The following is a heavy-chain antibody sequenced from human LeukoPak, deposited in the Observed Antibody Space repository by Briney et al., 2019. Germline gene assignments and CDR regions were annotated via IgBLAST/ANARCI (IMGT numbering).Heavy chain of an antibody. Sequence: SETLSLTCTVSGGSISSYYWSWIRQPPGKGLEWIGYIYYSGSTNYNPSLKSRVTISVDTSKNQFSLKLSSVTAADTAVYYCARSQLIRGSLGLFDYWGQGTLVTVSS. V-gene: IGHV4-59*01. CDR2: IYYSGST. CDR3: ARSQLIRGSLGLFDY. D-gene: IGHD1-26*01. CDR1: GGSISSYY. J-gene: IGHJ4*02.